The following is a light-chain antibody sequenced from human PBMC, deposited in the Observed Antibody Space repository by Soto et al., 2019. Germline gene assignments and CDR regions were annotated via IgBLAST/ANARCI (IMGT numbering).Light chain of an antibody. CDR1: QSISSN. CDR2: GES. Sequence: EIVMTQSPATLSVSPGERATLSCRASQSISSNLAGYQQKPGQAPRLLIYGESTRATGIPARFSGSGSGTEFTLTISSLQSEDVAVYYCQQYNNWPPWTFGQGTKVEIK. J-gene: IGKJ1*01. V-gene: IGKV3D-15*01. CDR3: QQYNNWPPWT.